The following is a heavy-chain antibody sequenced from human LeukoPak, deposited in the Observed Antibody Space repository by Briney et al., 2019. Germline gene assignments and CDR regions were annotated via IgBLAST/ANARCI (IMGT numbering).Heavy chain of an antibody. D-gene: IGHD3-22*01. CDR3: TSDQPYYYDSSGYFS. CDR2: IKSKNHGGTT. V-gene: IGHV3-15*01. Sequence: PGGSLRLSCAASGFTFSNAWMSRVRQAPGKGLEWVGRIKSKNHGGTTDYAAPVKGRFTISRDDSKNTLFLQMNSLKTEDTAVYYCTSDQPYYYDSSGYFSWGQGTLVTVSS. J-gene: IGHJ5*02. CDR1: GFTFSNAW.